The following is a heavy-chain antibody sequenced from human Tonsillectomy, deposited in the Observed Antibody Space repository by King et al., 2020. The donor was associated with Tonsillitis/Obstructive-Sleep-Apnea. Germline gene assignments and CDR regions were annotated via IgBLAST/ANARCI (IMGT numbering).Heavy chain of an antibody. CDR1: GFTVSSNY. D-gene: IGHD6-13*01. CDR2: IYSGGST. V-gene: IGHV3-53*01. CDR3: ARSIAAAGTTRPHYFDY. Sequence: VQLVESGGGLIQPGGSLRLSCAASGFTVSSNYMSWVRQAPGKGLEWVSVIYSGGSTYYADSVKGRFTISRDNSKNTLYLQMNSLRAEDTAVYYCARSIAAAGTTRPHYFDYWGQGTLVTVSS. J-gene: IGHJ4*02.